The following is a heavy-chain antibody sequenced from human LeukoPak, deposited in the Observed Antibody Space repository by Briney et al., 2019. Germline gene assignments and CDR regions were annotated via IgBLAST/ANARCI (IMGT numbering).Heavy chain of an antibody. CDR1: RFTFNTYS. V-gene: IGHV3-21*01. Sequence: PGGALRLSCAASRFTFNTYSMNWVRQDPGDGLEWVSSVSSRSSYHICYADSVKGRFTISRDNAKNSLYLQMDSLTAEDTAVYYCVRHPHIVVVPAARVYYFDYWGQGTLVTVSS. CDR3: VRHPHIVVVPAARVYYFDY. J-gene: IGHJ4*02. D-gene: IGHD2-2*01. CDR2: VSSRSSYHI.